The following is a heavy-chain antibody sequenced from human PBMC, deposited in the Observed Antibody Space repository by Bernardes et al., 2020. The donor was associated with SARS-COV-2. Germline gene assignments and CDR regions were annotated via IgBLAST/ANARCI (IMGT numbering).Heavy chain of an antibody. CDR2: INPNSGGT. CDR3: ASEERMAAAGTPHYYGMDV. D-gene: IGHD6-13*01. CDR1: GYTFTGYY. J-gene: IGHJ6*02. Sequence: ASVKVFCKASGYTFTGYYMHWVRQAPGQGLEWMGWINPNSGGTNYAQKFQGRVTMTRDTSISTAYMELSRLRSDDTAVYYCASEERMAAAGTPHYYGMDVWGQGTTVTVSS. V-gene: IGHV1-2*02.